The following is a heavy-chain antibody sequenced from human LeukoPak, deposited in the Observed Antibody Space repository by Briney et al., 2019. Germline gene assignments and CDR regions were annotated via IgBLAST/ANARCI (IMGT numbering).Heavy chain of an antibody. CDR3: ARDSYYSSSWYGNWFDP. V-gene: IGHV1-18*01. CDR1: GYTFTSYG. CDR2: ISAYNGNT. D-gene: IGHD6-13*01. J-gene: IGHJ5*02. Sequence: ASVKVSCKASGYTFTSYGISWVRQAPGQGLEWMGWISAYNGNTNYAQKLQGRVTMTTDTSTSTAYMELRSLRSDDTAVYYCARDSYYSSSWYGNWFDPWGQGTLVTVSS.